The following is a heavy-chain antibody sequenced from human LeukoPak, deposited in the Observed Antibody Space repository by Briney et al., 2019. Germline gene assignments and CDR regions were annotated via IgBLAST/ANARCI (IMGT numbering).Heavy chain of an antibody. CDR2: ISSSGSTI. CDR3: ARDPYYGDYVV. D-gene: IGHD4-17*01. V-gene: IGHV3-48*03. Sequence: GGSLRLSCAASGFTFSSYEMNWVRQAPGKGLEWVSYISSSGSTIYYADSVKGRFTISRDNAKNSLYLQMNSLRAEDTAVYYCARDPYYGDYVVWGQGTLVTVSS. CDR1: GFTFSSYE. J-gene: IGHJ4*02.